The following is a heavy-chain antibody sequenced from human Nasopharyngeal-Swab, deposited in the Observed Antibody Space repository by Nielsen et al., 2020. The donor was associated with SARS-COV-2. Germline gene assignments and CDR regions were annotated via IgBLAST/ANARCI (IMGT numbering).Heavy chain of an antibody. CDR2: ISSSSSTI. CDR1: GFTFSSYS. CDR3: AKVTGLGNEN. V-gene: IGHV3-48*04. Sequence: GESLKISCAASGFTFSSYSMNWVRQAPGKGLEWVSYISSSSSTIYYADSVKGRFTISRDNAKNSLYLQMNSLRAEDTAVYYCAKVTGLGNENWGQGTLVTVSS. J-gene: IGHJ4*02. D-gene: IGHD3-16*01.